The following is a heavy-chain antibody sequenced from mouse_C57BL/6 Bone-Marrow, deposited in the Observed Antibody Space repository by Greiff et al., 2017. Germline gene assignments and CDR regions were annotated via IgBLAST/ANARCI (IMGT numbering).Heavy chain of an antibody. CDR3: ARQGLLRFYYFDY. Sequence: QVQLQQPEAELVKPGASVKLSCKASGYTFTSYWMHWVKQRPGQGLEWIGMIHPNSGSTNYNEKFKSKATLTVDKSSSTAYMQLSSLTSEDSAVYYCARQGLLRFYYFDYWGQGTTLTVSS. J-gene: IGHJ2*01. CDR1: GYTFTSYW. D-gene: IGHD2-3*01. V-gene: IGHV1-64*01. CDR2: IHPNSGST.